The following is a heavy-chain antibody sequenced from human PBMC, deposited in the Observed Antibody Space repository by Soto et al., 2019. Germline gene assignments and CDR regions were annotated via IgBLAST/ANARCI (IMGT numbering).Heavy chain of an antibody. CDR3: ARSLSTIGGRPDS. J-gene: IGHJ4*02. V-gene: IGHV1-2*02. CDR2: INPNSGDT. CDR1: GYTFTGYY. D-gene: IGHD6-6*01. Sequence: ASVKVSCKASGYTFTGYYMHWVRQAPGQGLEWMGWINPNSGDTKYAQKFQGRVTMTRDTSTRTAYMEVSRLTSDDTAVYYCARSLSTIGGRPDSWSQGTLVTVSS.